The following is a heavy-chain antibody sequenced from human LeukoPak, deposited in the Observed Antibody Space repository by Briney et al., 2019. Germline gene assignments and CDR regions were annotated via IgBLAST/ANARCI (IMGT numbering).Heavy chain of an antibody. V-gene: IGHV3-43*01. D-gene: IGHD4-17*01. CDR2: ISWDGGST. CDR3: AKARSTVTTTGGGFDY. J-gene: IGHJ4*02. Sequence: GGSLRLSCAASGFTFDDYTMHWVRQAPGKGLEWVSLISWDGGSTFADSVKGRFTISRDNSKNTLYLQMNSLRAEDTAVYYCAKARSTVTTTGGGFDYWGQGTLVTVSS. CDR1: GFTFDDYT.